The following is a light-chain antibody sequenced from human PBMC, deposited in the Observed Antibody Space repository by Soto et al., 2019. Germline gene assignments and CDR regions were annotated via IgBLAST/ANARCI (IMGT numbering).Light chain of an antibody. V-gene: IGKV3-15*01. Sequence: EIVKTQSPATVSVSTGGRATLSCRASQSVSSNLAWYQQKPGQAPRLLIYGASTRATGFPARFSGSGSGTEFTLTISRLEPEDFAVYYCHQYGSSPPRTFGQGTKVDI. CDR2: GAS. CDR3: HQYGSSPPRT. J-gene: IGKJ1*01. CDR1: QSVSSN.